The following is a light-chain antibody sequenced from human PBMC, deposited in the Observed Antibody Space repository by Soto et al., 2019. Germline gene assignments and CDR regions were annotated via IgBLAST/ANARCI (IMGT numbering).Light chain of an antibody. V-gene: IGLV2-18*02. CDR3: NSFTTSSTYV. Sequence: QSALTRPASVSGSPGQSITISCTGSSSDIGSYNRVSWYQQPPGTAPKLIIYEVNNRPPGVPDRFSGSKSGNTASLTIPGLQAEDEADYYCNSFTTSSTYVFGTGTKVTVL. CDR2: EVN. J-gene: IGLJ1*01. CDR1: SSDIGSYNR.